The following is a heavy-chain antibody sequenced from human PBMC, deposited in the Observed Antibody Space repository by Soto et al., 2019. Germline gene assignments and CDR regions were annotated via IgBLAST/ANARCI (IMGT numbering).Heavy chain of an antibody. CDR2: ISGSGIST. CDR1: GFTFSSYA. J-gene: IGHJ1*01. Sequence: PGGSLRLSCAASGFTFSSYAMSWVRQAPGKGLDWVSAISGSGISTYYADSVKGRFTISRDNSKYTLYLHMNSLRAEDTAVYYGAKAKDSSSWYPVYFQHWGQGTLVTSPQ. V-gene: IGHV3-23*01. D-gene: IGHD6-13*01. CDR3: AKAKDSSSWYPVYFQH.